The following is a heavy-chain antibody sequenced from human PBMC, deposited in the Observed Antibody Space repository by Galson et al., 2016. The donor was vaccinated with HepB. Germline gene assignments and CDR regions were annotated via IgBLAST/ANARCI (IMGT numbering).Heavy chain of an antibody. CDR3: ASFFEGMDV. CDR2: IDTDGDT. D-gene: IGHD2/OR15-2a*01. Sequence: SLRLSCAASGFTFSSYDMHWVRQGRGKGLEWVSVIDTDGDTYYSGSVKGRFTISRENAKNSLYLQMNSLRAEDTAVYYCASFFEGMDVWGQGTTVTVSS. CDR1: GFTFSSYD. V-gene: IGHV3-13*01. J-gene: IGHJ6*02.